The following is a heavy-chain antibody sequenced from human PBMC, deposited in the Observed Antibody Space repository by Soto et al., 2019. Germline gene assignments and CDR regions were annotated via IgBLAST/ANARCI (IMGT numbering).Heavy chain of an antibody. CDR2: IIPIFGTA. CDR1: GYTFTGYN. J-gene: IGHJ6*02. CDR3: ARRSSSSFGSYGMDV. Sequence: SVKVSCKASGYTFTGYNLHWVRQAPGQGLEWMGGIIPIFGTANYAQKFQGRVTITADESTSTAYMELSSLRSEDTAVYYCARRSSSSFGSYGMDVWGQGTTVTVSS. D-gene: IGHD6-6*01. V-gene: IGHV1-69*13.